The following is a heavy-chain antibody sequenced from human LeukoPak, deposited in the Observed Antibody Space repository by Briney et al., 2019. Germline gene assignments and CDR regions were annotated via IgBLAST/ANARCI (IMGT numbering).Heavy chain of an antibody. CDR2: ISYDGSNK. CDR3: ARAGYEY. CDR1: GFTFSSYA. Sequence: GESLRLSCAASGFTFSSYAMDWVRQAPGKGLEWVAVISYDGSNKYYADSVKGRFTISRDNSKNTLYLQMNSLRAEDTAVYYCARAGYEYWGQGTLVTVSS. D-gene: IGHD3-3*01. J-gene: IGHJ4*02. V-gene: IGHV3-30*01.